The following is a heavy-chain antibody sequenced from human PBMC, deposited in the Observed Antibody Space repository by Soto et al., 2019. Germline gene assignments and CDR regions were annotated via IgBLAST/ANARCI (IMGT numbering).Heavy chain of an antibody. Sequence: QVHLVQSRAEVKKPGASVKVSCKASGYTFTSYGITWVRQAPGQGLEWMGWISAHNGNTDYAQKLQGRVIVTRDTSTSTAYMELRSLISDDTVVYYCARGRYGDYWGQGALVTVSS. V-gene: IGHV1-18*01. CDR3: ARGRYGDY. CDR1: GYTFTSYG. J-gene: IGHJ4*02. CDR2: ISAHNGNT. D-gene: IGHD1-1*01.